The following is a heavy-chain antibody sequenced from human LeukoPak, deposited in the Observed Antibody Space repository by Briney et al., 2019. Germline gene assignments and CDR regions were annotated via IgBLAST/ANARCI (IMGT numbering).Heavy chain of an antibody. D-gene: IGHD4-17*01. CDR3: AREQRRYNWFDP. J-gene: IGHJ5*02. Sequence: SETLSLTCTVSGGSISSYYWSWIGQPPGKGLEWIGYIYYSGSTNYNPSLKSRVTISVDTSKNQFSLKLSSVTAADTAVYYCAREQRRYNWFDPWGQGTLVTVSS. CDR1: GGSISSYY. CDR2: IYYSGST. V-gene: IGHV4-59*01.